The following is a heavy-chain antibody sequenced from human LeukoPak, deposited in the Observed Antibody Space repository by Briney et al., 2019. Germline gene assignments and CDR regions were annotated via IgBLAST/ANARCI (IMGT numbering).Heavy chain of an antibody. CDR1: GFTFSSYR. Sequence: GGSLRLSCAASGFTFSSYRMSWVRQAPGKGLEGVANIKQDGSEKYYVDSVKGRFSISRDNAKNSLYLEMNSLRAEDTAVYYCARLPGGGLDHWGQGTLVTVSS. CDR2: IKQDGSEK. D-gene: IGHD3-10*01. J-gene: IGHJ4*02. CDR3: ARLPGGGLDH. V-gene: IGHV3-7*01.